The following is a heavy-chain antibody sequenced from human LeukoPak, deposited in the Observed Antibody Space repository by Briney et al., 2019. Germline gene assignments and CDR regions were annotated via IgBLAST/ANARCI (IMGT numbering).Heavy chain of an antibody. Sequence: GGSLRLSCAASGFTFSTYTMHWVRQAPGKGLEWVSSISTGSNYIYYADSVKGRFTISRDNAKNSLYLQMNSLLAEATAVYYCASLFDYGDYRAEPYWGQGTLVTVSS. D-gene: IGHD4-17*01. V-gene: IGHV3-21*01. CDR3: ASLFDYGDYRAEPY. CDR2: ISTGSNYI. J-gene: IGHJ4*02. CDR1: GFTFSTYT.